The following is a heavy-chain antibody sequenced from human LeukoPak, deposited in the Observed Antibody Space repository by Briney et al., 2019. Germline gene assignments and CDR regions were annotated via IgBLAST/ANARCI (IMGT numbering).Heavy chain of an antibody. CDR1: GGSISSYY. V-gene: IGHV4-4*07. Sequence: SETLSLTCTVSGGSISSYYWSWIRQPAGKGLEWIGRLYTSGSTNYNPSLKSRVTMSVDTSKNQFSLKLSSVTAADTAVYYCARVITIFGVVEDWFDPWGQGTLVTVSS. CDR2: LYTSGST. D-gene: IGHD3-3*01. CDR3: ARVITIFGVVEDWFDP. J-gene: IGHJ5*02.